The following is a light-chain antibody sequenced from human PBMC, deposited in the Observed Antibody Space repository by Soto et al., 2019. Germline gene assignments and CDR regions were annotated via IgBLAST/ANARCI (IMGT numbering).Light chain of an antibody. CDR1: QSVGSK. J-gene: IGKJ3*01. V-gene: IGKV3-15*01. Sequence: EIVMTHSPATLSVSPGERASLTCRASQSVGSKLAWYQHKPGQAPRLLIYDASTRATGFPARFSGSGSGTEFTLTLSSLQPEDFAVYFFQQYNNWPPFTFGPGTPVDIK. CDR3: QQYNNWPPFT. CDR2: DAS.